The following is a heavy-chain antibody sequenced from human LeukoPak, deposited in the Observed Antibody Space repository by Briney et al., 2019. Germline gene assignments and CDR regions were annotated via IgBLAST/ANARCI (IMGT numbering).Heavy chain of an antibody. Sequence: KPSETLSLTCTVSGGSISSYYWSWIRQPPGKGLEWIGYIYYSGSTNYNPSLKSRVTISVDTSKNQFSLRLSSVTAADTAVYYCARDPWGATSLDYWGQGTLVTVSS. CDR3: ARDPWGATSLDY. V-gene: IGHV4-59*12. D-gene: IGHD1-26*01. J-gene: IGHJ4*02. CDR2: IYYSGST. CDR1: GGSISSYY.